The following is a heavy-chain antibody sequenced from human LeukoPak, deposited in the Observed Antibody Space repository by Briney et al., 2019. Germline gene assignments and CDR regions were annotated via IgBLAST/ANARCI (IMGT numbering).Heavy chain of an antibody. CDR3: ARASRRIYCSSTSCYYFDY. V-gene: IGHV1-8*03. CDR1: GYTFTSYD. D-gene: IGHD2-2*01. J-gene: IGHJ4*02. CDR2: MNPNSGNT. Sequence: GASVKVSCKASGYTFTSYDINWVRQATGQGLEWMGWMNPNSGNTGYAQKFQGRVTITRNTSISTAYMELSSLRSEDTAVYYCARASRRIYCSSTSCYYFDYWGQGTLVTVSS.